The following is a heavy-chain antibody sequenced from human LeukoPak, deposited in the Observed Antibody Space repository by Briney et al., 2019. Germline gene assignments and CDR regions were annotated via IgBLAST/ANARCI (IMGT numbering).Heavy chain of an antibody. D-gene: IGHD3-16*02. J-gene: IGHJ4*02. CDR1: GFTFSSYG. V-gene: IGHV3-23*01. Sequence: GGSLRLSCAASGFTFSSYGMSWVRQAPGKGLEWVSAISGSGGSTYYADSVKGRFTISRDNSKNTLYLQMNSLRAEDTAVYYCAKGKMITFGGVIVPSDYWGQGTLVTVSS. CDR2: ISGSGGST. CDR3: AKGKMITFGGVIVPSDY.